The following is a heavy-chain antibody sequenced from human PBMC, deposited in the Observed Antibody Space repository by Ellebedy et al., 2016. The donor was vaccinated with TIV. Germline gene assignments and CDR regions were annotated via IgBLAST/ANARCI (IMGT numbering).Heavy chain of an antibody. J-gene: IGHJ6*02. CDR1: GFTFRGAW. Sequence: GESLKISCAASGFTFRGAWMTWVRQAPGKGLEWVGRIKTKSDGEATEYSASVEGRFIISRDDSQKMLFLQMNSLKIEDTALYYCTTSSPWYEGFDVWGQGTTVTVSS. CDR2: IKTKSDGEAT. CDR3: TTSSPWYEGFDV. D-gene: IGHD2-15*01. V-gene: IGHV3-15*01.